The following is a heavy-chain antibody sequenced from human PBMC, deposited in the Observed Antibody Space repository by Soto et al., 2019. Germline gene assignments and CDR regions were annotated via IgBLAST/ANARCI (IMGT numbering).Heavy chain of an antibody. J-gene: IGHJ6*02. CDR1: GGSISSSSYY. Sequence: PSETLSLTCTVSGGSISSSSYYWGWIRQPPGKGLEWIGSIYYSGSTYYNPSLKSRVTISVDTSKNQFSLKLSSVTAADTAVYYCARSEESIAALYYYYYGMDVWGQGTTVTVSS. CDR2: IYYSGST. V-gene: IGHV4-39*01. D-gene: IGHD6-6*01. CDR3: ARSEESIAALYYYYYGMDV.